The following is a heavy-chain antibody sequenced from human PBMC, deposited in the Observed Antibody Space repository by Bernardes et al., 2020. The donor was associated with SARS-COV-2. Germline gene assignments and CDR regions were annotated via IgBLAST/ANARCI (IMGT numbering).Heavy chain of an antibody. CDR3: AKETMTYYYDSSGYYWPEKPFDY. J-gene: IGHJ4*02. V-gene: IGHV3-74*01. D-gene: IGHD3-22*01. Sequence: GGSLRLSCAASGFTFNSYWMHWVRQVPGKGLVWVSRLDPVGSGITYADSVKGRFTISRDNAKNTLYLQMDSLRAEDTAVYYCAKETMTYYYDSSGYYWPEKPFDYWGQGTLVTVSS. CDR1: GFTFNSYW. CDR2: LDPVGSGI.